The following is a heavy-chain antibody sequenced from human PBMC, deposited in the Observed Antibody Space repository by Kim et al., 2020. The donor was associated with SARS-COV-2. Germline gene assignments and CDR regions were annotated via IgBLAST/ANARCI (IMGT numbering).Heavy chain of an antibody. CDR3: AKSFSGSYFGYDY. D-gene: IGHD1-26*01. CDR2: ISCDGSNK. CDR1: GFTFSTYD. V-gene: IGHV3-30*18. Sequence: GGSLRLSCAASGFTFSTYDMHWVRQAPGKGLEWVSVISCDGSNKYYADSVKGRFTISRDNSKNTLYLQMNSLRIEDTAVYYCAKSFSGSYFGYDYWGQGTLVTVSS. J-gene: IGHJ4*02.